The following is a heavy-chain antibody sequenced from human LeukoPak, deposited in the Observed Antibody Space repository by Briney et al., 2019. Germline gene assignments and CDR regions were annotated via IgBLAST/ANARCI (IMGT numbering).Heavy chain of an antibody. Sequence: PSETLSLTCTVSGGSTSSSSYYWGWIRQPPGKGLEWIGSIYYSGSTYYNPSLKSRVTISVDTSKNQFSLKLSSVTAADTAVYYCARHLDFWSGYSSWFDPWGQGTLVTVSS. J-gene: IGHJ5*02. CDR3: ARHLDFWSGYSSWFDP. CDR2: IYYSGST. CDR1: GGSTSSSSYY. D-gene: IGHD3-3*01. V-gene: IGHV4-39*01.